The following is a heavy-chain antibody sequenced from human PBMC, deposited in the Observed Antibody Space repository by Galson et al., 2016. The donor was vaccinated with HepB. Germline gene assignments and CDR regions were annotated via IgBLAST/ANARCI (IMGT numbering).Heavy chain of an antibody. Sequence: SETLSLTCTVSGDSITINPYYWGWIRQPPGKGLEWIGIVYYSGTTYYNPFLKSRVAMSVDTSKNQFSLKLTSVTAAYSAVYYCAKVYNSGSFYISYVDFWGRGALVTVSS. CDR3: AKVYNSGSFYISYVDF. V-gene: IGHV4-39*01. J-gene: IGHJ2*01. D-gene: IGHD3-10*01. CDR1: GDSITINPYY. CDR2: VYYSGTT.